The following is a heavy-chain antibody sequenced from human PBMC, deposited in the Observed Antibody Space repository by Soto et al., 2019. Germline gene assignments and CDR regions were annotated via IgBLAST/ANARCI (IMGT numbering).Heavy chain of an antibody. CDR3: ARDLFYDRDLGGFDP. V-gene: IGHV3-53*01. Sequence: ESGGGLIQPGGSLRLSCAASGFTVSSNYMSWVRQAPGKGLEWVSVIHSGGSTYYADSVKGRFTISSDNLKNTLYLQMNNLRADDTAVYYCARDLFYDRDLGGFDPWGQGTLVTVSS. D-gene: IGHD3-22*01. CDR1: GFTVSSNY. J-gene: IGHJ5*02. CDR2: IHSGGST.